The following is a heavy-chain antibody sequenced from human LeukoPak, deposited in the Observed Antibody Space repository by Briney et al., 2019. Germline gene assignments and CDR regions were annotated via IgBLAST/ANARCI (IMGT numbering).Heavy chain of an antibody. CDR1: GGTFSSYA. Sequence: GASVKVSCKASGGTFSSYAISWVRQAPGQGLEWMGGIIPIFGTANYAQKFQGRVTITADKSTSTAYMELSSLRSEDTAVYYCARALAVAGTVPLGAFDYWGQGTLVTVSS. CDR3: ARALAVAGTVPLGAFDY. CDR2: IIPIFGTA. V-gene: IGHV1-69*06. D-gene: IGHD6-19*01. J-gene: IGHJ4*02.